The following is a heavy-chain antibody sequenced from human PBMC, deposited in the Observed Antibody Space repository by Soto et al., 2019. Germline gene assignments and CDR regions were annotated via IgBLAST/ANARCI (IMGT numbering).Heavy chain of an antibody. CDR3: ARDVRATYDFWSVDWFDP. J-gene: IGHJ5*02. D-gene: IGHD3-3*01. CDR2: ISAYNGNT. V-gene: IGHV1-18*01. Sequence: QVQLVQSGAEVKKPGASVKVSCKASGYTFINYGISWVRQAPAQGLEWVGWISAYNGNTNYAQKLQGRVTMTTDTSTSTAYMELRSLRSDDTAVYYCARDVRATYDFWSVDWFDPWGQGTLVTVSS. CDR1: GYTFINYG.